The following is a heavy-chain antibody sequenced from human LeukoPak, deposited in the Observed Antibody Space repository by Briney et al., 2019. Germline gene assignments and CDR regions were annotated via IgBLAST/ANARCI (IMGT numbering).Heavy chain of an antibody. CDR3: ARDGYYDFVYGMDV. J-gene: IGHJ6*02. CDR1: GFTFSSYG. CDR2: IWYDGSNK. Sequence: GGSLRLSCAASGFTFSSYGMHWIRQAPGKGLEWVAVIWYDGSNKYYADSVKGRFTISRDNSKNTLYLQMNSLRAEDTAVYYCARDGYYDFVYGMDVWGQGTTVTVS. D-gene: IGHD3-3*01. V-gene: IGHV3-33*08.